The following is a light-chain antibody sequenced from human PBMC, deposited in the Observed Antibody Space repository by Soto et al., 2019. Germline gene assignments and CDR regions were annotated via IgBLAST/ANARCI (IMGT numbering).Light chain of an antibody. CDR3: QQLFDSPIT. Sequence: IQMTQSPSTLSGSVGGRVTIACRASQTISSWLAWYQQKPGKAPKLLIYKASTLKSGVPSRFSATVSGTEFSLTITSLQPEDFATYYCQQLFDSPITFGQGTRLEIK. CDR2: KAS. CDR1: QTISSW. V-gene: IGKV1-5*03. J-gene: IGKJ5*01.